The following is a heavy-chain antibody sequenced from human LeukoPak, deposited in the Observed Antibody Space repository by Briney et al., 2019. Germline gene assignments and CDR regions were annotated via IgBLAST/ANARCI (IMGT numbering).Heavy chain of an antibody. CDR1: GFTFSRYA. Sequence: GGSLRLSCAASGFTFSRYAMTWVRQAPGKGLEWVAVISYDGSNKYYADSVKGRFTISRDNSKNTLYLQMNSLRAEDTAVYYCASRIAAAALYYYYGMDVWGQGTTVTVSS. CDR2: ISYDGSNK. CDR3: ASRIAAAALYYYYGMDV. J-gene: IGHJ6*02. V-gene: IGHV3-30-3*01. D-gene: IGHD6-13*01.